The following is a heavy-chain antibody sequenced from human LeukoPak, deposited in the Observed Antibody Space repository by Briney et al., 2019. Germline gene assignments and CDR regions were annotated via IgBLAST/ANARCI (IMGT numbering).Heavy chain of an antibody. D-gene: IGHD2-15*01. CDR1: GYTFTSYY. CDR2: INPSGGST. Sequence: ASVKVSCKASGYTFTSYYMHWVRQAPGQGLEWMGIINPSGGSTSYAQKFQGRVTMTRDTSTSTVYMELSSLRSEDTAVYYCVREYCSGGSCYQGGYFDYWGQGTLVTVSS. J-gene: IGHJ4*02. CDR3: VREYCSGGSCYQGGYFDY. V-gene: IGHV1-46*01.